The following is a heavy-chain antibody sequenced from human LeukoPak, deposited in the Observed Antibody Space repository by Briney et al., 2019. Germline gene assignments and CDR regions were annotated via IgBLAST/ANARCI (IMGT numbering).Heavy chain of an antibody. J-gene: IGHJ6*02. CDR1: EFTVSSNY. CDR3: AREDYGLDV. CDR2: IYSGSST. V-gene: IGHV3-53*01. Sequence: PGGSLRLSCAASEFTVSSNYMNWIRQAPGKGLEWVSVIYSGSSTYYADSVKGRFTISRDNSKNTLYLQMNSLRVEDTAVYYCAREDYGLDVWGQGTTVTVSS.